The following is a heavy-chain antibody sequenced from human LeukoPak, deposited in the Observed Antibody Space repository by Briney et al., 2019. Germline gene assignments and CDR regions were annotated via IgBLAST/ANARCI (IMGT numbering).Heavy chain of an antibody. V-gene: IGHV1-2*02. CDR3: ARDIGYCSSTSCSSFDY. D-gene: IGHD2-2*01. J-gene: IGHJ4*02. Sequence: ASVKVSCKASGYTFTSYGISWVRQAPGQGLEWMGWINPNSGGTNYAQKFQGRVTMTRDTSISTAYMELSRLRSDDTAVYYCARDIGYCSSTSCSSFDYWGQGTLVTVSS. CDR1: GYTFTSYG. CDR2: INPNSGGT.